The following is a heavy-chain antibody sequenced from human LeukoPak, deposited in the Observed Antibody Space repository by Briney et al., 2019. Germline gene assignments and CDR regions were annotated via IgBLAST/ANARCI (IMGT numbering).Heavy chain of an antibody. D-gene: IGHD2-15*01. CDR2: IKQDGSEK. CDR3: ARDPSPEGRYCSGGSCRNWFDP. Sequence: PGGSLRLSCAASGFTFRSYWMSWVRQAPGKGLEWVANIKQDGSEKYYVDSVKGRFTISRDNAKNSLYLQMNSLRAEDTAVYYCARDPSPEGRYCSGGSCRNWFDPWGQGTLVTVSS. J-gene: IGHJ5*02. CDR1: GFTFRSYW. V-gene: IGHV3-7*03.